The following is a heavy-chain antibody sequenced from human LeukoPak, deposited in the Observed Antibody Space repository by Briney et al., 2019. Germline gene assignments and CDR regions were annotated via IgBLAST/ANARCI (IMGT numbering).Heavy chain of an antibody. CDR3: ATELVAMVTPYDY. V-gene: IGHV3-23*01. CDR2: ISGSGDRT. CDR1: GFTFSSYA. D-gene: IGHD2-8*01. J-gene: IGHJ4*02. Sequence: GGSLRLSCAASGFTFSSYAMSWVRQAPGKGLEWVSTISGSGDRTYYADSVRGRFTISRDNSKTTLYLLMNSLRAEDTAIYYCATELVAMVTPYDYWGQGTLVPVSS.